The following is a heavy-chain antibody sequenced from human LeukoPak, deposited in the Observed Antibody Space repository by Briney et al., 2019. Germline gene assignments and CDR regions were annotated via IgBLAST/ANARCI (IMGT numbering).Heavy chain of an antibody. CDR2: ISAYNGNT. V-gene: IGHV1-18*01. CDR3: ARXRYYYDSSVDPFDY. D-gene: IGHD3-22*01. CDR1: GYTFTSSG. J-gene: IGHJ4*02. Sequence: ASVKVSCKASGYTFTSSGISWVRQAPGQGLEWMGWISAYNGNTNYAQKLQGRVTMTTDTSTSTDYMELRSLRSDDTAVYYCARXRYYYDSSVDPFDYWGQGTLVTVSS.